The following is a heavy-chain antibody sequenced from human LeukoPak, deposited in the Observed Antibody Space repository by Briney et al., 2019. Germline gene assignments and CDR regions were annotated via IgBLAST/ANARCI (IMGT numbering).Heavy chain of an antibody. CDR2: IKQDGSEK. Sequence: GSLRLSCADSGYTFSSYWMSWVRQAPGKGLEWVANIKQDGSEKYYVDSVKGRFTISRDNAKNSLYLQMNSLRAEDTAVYYCARDRAGDKKYFDYWGQGTLVTVSS. J-gene: IGHJ4*02. CDR1: GYTFSSYW. CDR3: ARDRAGDKKYFDY. V-gene: IGHV3-7*01. D-gene: IGHD6-13*01.